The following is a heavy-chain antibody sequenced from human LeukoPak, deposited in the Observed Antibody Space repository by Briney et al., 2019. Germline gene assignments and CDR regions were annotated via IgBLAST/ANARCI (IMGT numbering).Heavy chain of an antibody. D-gene: IGHD3-10*01. CDR1: GFTVSSNF. V-gene: IGHV3-53*01. J-gene: IGHJ1*01. Sequence: GGSLRLSCAASGFTVSSNFMSWVRQAPGKGLEWVSVIYSGGTTNYADSLKGRFTISRDSSKNTLYLQMNSLRADDTAVYYCARLIRGSGTYFNYEYFQHWGQGTLVTVSS. CDR2: IYSGGTT. CDR3: ARLIRGSGTYFNYEYFQH.